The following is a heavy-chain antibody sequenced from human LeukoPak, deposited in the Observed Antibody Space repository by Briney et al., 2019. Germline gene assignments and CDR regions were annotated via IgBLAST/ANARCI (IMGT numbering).Heavy chain of an antibody. CDR3: ARDSPYSDYLIGGAFNI. CDR1: GFTFSSNT. CDR2: IRGGGSDT. Sequence: GGSLRLSCAASGFTFSSNTMTWVRQVSGKGLEWVSSIRGGGSDTHYAGTVRGRFTISRDNSKNTLYLQMNSLGAEDTAVYYCARDSPYSDYLIGGAFNIWGQGTMVTVSS. V-gene: IGHV3-23*01. D-gene: IGHD4-11*01. J-gene: IGHJ3*02.